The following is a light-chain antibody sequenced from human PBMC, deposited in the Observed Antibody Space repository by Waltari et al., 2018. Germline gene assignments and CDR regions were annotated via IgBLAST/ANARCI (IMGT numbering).Light chain of an antibody. CDR1: QSVSRW. CDR2: GAS. CDR3: QKYGTLPAT. J-gene: IGKJ1*01. V-gene: IGKV3-20*01. Sequence: EIVLTQSPGTLSLSPGERATLSCRASQSVSRWLAWYQKKPGQPPRLLIYGASSRANGIPDRFSGSGSGTDFSLTISRLEPEDSAVYYCQKYGTLPATFGQGTKVEVK.